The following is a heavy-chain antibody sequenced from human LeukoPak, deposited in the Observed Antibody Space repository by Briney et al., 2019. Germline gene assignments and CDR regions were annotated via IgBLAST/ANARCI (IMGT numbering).Heavy chain of an antibody. CDR1: GDSIGRSNSY. CDR2: IYYSGNT. Sequence: SETLSLTCTVSGDSIGRSNSYWGWIRQPPGKGLEWIGTIYYSGNTYYNPSLKSRVTISVDTSKNQFSLKLNSVTAADTAVYYCARESTGMSFDPWGQGILVTVSS. V-gene: IGHV4-39*07. CDR3: ARESTGMSFDP. D-gene: IGHD5/OR15-5a*01. J-gene: IGHJ5*02.